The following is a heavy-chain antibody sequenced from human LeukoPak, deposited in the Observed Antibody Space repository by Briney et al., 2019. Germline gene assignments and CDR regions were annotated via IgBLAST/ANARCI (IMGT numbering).Heavy chain of an antibody. D-gene: IGHD1-1*01. V-gene: IGHV3-23*01. CDR1: GFTFNSYA. J-gene: IGHJ4*02. CDR3: AKANWVSNADAVW. CDR2: IFGSGGSA. Sequence: GGSLRLSCAASGFTFNSYAMYWVRQAPGKGLEWVSGIFGSGGSAHYADSVKGRFTLSRDDSRNTVYLQLNNLRVEDTAIYYCAKANWVSNADAVWWGQGTQVTVSS.